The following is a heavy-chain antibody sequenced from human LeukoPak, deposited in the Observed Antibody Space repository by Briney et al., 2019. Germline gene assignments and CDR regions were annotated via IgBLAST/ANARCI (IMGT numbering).Heavy chain of an antibody. J-gene: IGHJ6*02. D-gene: IGHD1-1*01. Sequence: GGSLRLSCAASGFTFNNYWIHWVRQVPGKGLVWVSRINNDGSSASYVDSVKGRFTISRDNAKNTLFLQMNSLRAEDTAVYYCTRRGTGHGMDVWGQGTTVIVSS. CDR3: TRRGTGHGMDV. V-gene: IGHV3-74*01. CDR1: GFTFNNYW. CDR2: INNDGSSA.